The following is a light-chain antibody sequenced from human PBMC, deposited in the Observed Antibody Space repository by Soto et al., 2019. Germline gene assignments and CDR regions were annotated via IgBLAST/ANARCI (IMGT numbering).Light chain of an antibody. CDR3: QQRRSWQVT. Sequence: IVMTQSPATLSVSPGERATLSCRASQSLGPNLAWYQQKPGQAPRLLIFGASTRATGVPARSSGSGDGTEFTLTISSLEPEDFAVYYCQQRRSWQVTFGQGTRLEIK. CDR2: GAS. J-gene: IGKJ5*01. CDR1: QSLGPN. V-gene: IGKV3-15*01.